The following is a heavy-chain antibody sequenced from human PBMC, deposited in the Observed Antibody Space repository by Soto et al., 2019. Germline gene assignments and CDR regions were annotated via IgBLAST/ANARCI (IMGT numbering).Heavy chain of an antibody. Sequence: GGSLRLSCAASGFTFSSYAMSWVRQAPGKGLEWVSAISGSGGSTYYADSVKGRFTISRDNSKNTLYLQMNSLRAEDTAVYYCAKDQEDIGVVPAAMGRVAFDIWGQGTMVTISS. CDR1: GFTFSSYA. CDR3: AKDQEDIGVVPAAMGRVAFDI. CDR2: ISGSGGST. V-gene: IGHV3-23*01. J-gene: IGHJ3*02. D-gene: IGHD2-2*01.